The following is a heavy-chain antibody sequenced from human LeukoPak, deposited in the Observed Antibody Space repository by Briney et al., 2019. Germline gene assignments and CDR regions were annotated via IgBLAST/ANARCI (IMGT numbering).Heavy chain of an antibody. CDR2: ISGTGGSK. J-gene: IGHJ3*02. CDR1: GFTFSSYA. CDR3: AKDIIVVPAGSDAFDI. Sequence: GGSLRLSCAASGFTFSSYAMSWVRQAPGKRLEWVSTISGTGGSKYYADSVKGRFTISRDNSKNTLYLQMNSLRAEDTAVYYCAKDIIVVPAGSDAFDIWGQGTLVTVSS. V-gene: IGHV3-23*01. D-gene: IGHD2-2*01.